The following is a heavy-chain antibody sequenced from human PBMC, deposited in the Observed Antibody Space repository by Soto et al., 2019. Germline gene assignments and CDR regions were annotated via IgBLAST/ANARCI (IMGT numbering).Heavy chain of an antibody. D-gene: IGHD2-8*01. CDR2: ISGSGGST. J-gene: IGHJ6*03. CDR3: AKDRLYLKFKSGYMDV. V-gene: IGHV3-23*01. CDR1: GFTFSSYA. Sequence: EVQLLESGGGLVQPGGSLRLSCAASGFTFSSYAMSWVRQAPGKGLEWVSAISGSGGSTYYADSVKGRFTISRDNSKNPLYLQMNSLRAEDTAVYYCAKDRLYLKFKSGYMDVWGKGTTVTVSS.